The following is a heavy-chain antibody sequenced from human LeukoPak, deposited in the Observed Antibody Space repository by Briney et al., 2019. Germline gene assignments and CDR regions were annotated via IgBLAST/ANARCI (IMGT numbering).Heavy chain of an antibody. CDR1: GFTFSSYW. D-gene: IGHD3-10*01. CDR3: AKDLLWFGELWGGIDY. CDR2: IKLDGSEK. Sequence: GGSLRLSCAASGFTFSSYWMSWVRQAPGKGLEWVANIKLDGSEKYYVDSVKGRFTISRDNAKKSLYLQMNSLRDEDTAVYYCAKDLLWFGELWGGIDYWGQGTLVTVSS. J-gene: IGHJ4*02. V-gene: IGHV3-7*01.